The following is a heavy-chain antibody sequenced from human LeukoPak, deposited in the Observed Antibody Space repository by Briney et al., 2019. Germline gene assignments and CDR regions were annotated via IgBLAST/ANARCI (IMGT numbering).Heavy chain of an antibody. Sequence: ASVKVSCKASGYTFTSYYMHWVRQAPGQGLEWMGIINPGGGSTSYAQKFQGRVTMTRDTSTSTVYMELSSLRSEDTAVYYCASQSGSYRDYWGQGTLVTVSS. D-gene: IGHD1-26*01. CDR1: GYTFTSYY. CDR3: ASQSGSYRDY. CDR2: INPGGGST. J-gene: IGHJ4*02. V-gene: IGHV1-46*01.